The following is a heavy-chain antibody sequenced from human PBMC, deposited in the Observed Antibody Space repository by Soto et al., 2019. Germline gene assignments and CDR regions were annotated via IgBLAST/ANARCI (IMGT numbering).Heavy chain of an antibody. CDR1: GFSLSSNGVG. CDR3: TRELYFTTYFDS. V-gene: IGHV2-5*02. Sequence: QITLKESGPTLVRPTQTLTLTCTFSGFSLSSNGVGVGWIRQPPGKALEWLALIYWDDDHRYSPSLKTRLIITKDTSKNQVVLTMTKLDPADTATYYCTRELYFTTYFDSSGQVTLVTVSS. CDR2: IYWDDDH. D-gene: IGHD1-1*01. J-gene: IGHJ4*02.